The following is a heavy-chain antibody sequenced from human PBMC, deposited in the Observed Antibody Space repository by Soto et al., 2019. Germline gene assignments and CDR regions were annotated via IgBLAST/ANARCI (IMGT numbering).Heavy chain of an antibody. CDR1: GGSISSGGYY. J-gene: IGHJ4*02. Sequence: QVQLQESGPGLVKPSQTLSLTCTVSGGSISSGGYYWSWIRQHPGKGLEWIGYIYYSGSTYYNPSLKSRVTISADTSKNQSYLKLSAVTAADTAVYYCARNYGSGSYSYHSWGQGPLVTVSS. D-gene: IGHD3-10*01. V-gene: IGHV4-31*03. CDR3: ARNYGSGSYSYHS. CDR2: IYYSGST.